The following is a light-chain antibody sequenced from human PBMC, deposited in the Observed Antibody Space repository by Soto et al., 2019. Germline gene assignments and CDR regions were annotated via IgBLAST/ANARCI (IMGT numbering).Light chain of an antibody. CDR3: QQYSSWPLT. CDR1: QSVTNN. CDR2: GVS. J-gene: IGKJ4*01. V-gene: IGKV3-15*01. Sequence: EIVMTQSPATLSVSPGERATLSCRASQSVTNNYLAWYQQKPGQAPRLLIYGVSTRATGIPARFSGSGSGTEFTLTISSLQSEDFAVYYCQQYSSWPLTFGGGTKLEIQ.